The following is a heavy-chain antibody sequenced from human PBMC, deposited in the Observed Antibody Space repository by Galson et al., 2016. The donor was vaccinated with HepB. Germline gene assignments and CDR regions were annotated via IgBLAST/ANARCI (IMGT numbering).Heavy chain of an antibody. Sequence: SLRLSCAVSGFNFINSYMSWVRQAPGKGLEWVGRIKSIVGGGNTDYAAPLKCTFTISRDDSKMTLYMQMDSLKTEAIAVYYCSTDLRWEVPPFDYWGQGTLVIVSS. V-gene: IGHV3-15*01. CDR1: GFNFINSY. CDR2: IKSIVGGGNT. J-gene: IGHJ4*02. D-gene: IGHD1-26*01. CDR3: STDLRWEVPPFDY.